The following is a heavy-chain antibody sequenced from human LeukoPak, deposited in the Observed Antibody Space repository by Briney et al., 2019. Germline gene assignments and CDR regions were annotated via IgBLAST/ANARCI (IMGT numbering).Heavy chain of an antibody. CDR2: INPNSGGT. Sequence: ASVKVSCKASGYTFTGYYMHWVRQAPGQGLEWMGWINPNSGGTNYAQKFQGRVTMTRDTSISTAYMELSRLRSDDTAVYYCARDPIDSSGYYVFDPCGQGTLVTVSS. CDR3: ARDPIDSSGYYVFDP. D-gene: IGHD3-22*01. CDR1: GYTFTGYY. V-gene: IGHV1-2*02. J-gene: IGHJ5*02.